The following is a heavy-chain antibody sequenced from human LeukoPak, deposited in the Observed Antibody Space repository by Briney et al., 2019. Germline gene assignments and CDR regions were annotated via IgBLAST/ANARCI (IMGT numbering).Heavy chain of an antibody. CDR2: INPSVGVT. J-gene: IGHJ1*01. CDR1: GYTFTGYY. D-gene: IGHD3-3*01. CDR3: ARDFSRIFWSGFFSD. Sequence: ASVKVSCKASGYTFTGYYIHWIRQAPGHGLEWMGWINPSVGVTNFTQKFQGRVTLTRDTSITTVYMDLSSLRSDDTAVYYCARDFSRIFWSGFFSDRGQGTLVTVSS. V-gene: IGHV1-2*02.